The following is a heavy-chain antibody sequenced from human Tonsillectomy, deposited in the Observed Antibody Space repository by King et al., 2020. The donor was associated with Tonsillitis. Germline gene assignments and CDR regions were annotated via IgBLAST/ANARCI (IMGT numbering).Heavy chain of an antibody. CDR2: IIPILGIA. D-gene: IGHD2-15*01. V-gene: IGHV1-69*04. Sequence: QLVQSGAEVKKPGSSVKVSCKASGGTFSSYAISWVRQAPGQGLEWMGRIIPILGIANYAQKFQGRVTITADKSTSTAYMELSSLRSEDTAVYYCASAFWNCSGGSCYWDYYYGMDVWGQGTTVTVSS. CDR3: ASAFWNCSGGSCYWDYYYGMDV. J-gene: IGHJ6*02. CDR1: GGTFSSYA.